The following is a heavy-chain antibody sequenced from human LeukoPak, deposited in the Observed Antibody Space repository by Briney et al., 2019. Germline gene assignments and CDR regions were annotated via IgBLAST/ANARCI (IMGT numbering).Heavy chain of an antibody. V-gene: IGHV3-30*18. Sequence: GGSLRLSCAASGFTFSDYYMSWIRQAPGKGLEWVAVISYDGSNKYYADSVKGRFTISRDNSKNTLYLQMNSLRAEDTAVYYCAKDTGYSSSWYAEYFQHWGQGTLVTVSS. CDR1: GFTFSDYY. CDR3: AKDTGYSSSWYAEYFQH. J-gene: IGHJ1*01. CDR2: ISYDGSNK. D-gene: IGHD6-13*01.